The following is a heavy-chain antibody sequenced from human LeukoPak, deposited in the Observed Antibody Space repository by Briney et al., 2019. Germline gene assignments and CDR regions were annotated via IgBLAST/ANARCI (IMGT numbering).Heavy chain of an antibody. CDR3: ARVGPSYYYYYMDA. CDR2: IKQDGSEQ. J-gene: IGHJ6*03. Sequence: PGGSLRLSCSASGFTFSSSWMTWVRQAPGKGLEWVANIKQDGSEQYTADSLKGRFTISRDNDKKLVFLQMNSLRVDDTAVYYCARVGPSYYYYYMDAWGNGTTVIVPS. V-gene: IGHV3-7*01. CDR1: GFTFSSSW.